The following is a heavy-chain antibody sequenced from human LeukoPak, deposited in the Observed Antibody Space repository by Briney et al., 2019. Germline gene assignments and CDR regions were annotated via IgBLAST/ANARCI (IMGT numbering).Heavy chain of an antibody. CDR1: GFIFSSYW. J-gene: IGHJ6*04. D-gene: IGHD3-10*02. Sequence: GGSLRLSCAASGFIFSSYWMNWVRQAPGKGLEWVANIKEDGSEKYYVDSVKGRFTISRDNAKNSLYLQTNSLRAEDTAVYYCAELGITMIGGVWGKGTTVTISS. V-gene: IGHV3-7*01. CDR2: IKEDGSEK. CDR3: AELGITMIGGV.